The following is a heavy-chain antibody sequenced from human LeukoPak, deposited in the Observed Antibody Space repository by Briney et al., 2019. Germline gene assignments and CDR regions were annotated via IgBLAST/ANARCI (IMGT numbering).Heavy chain of an antibody. CDR1: GFTFSTSS. CDR3: ARDGSAYTFDY. J-gene: IGHJ4*02. D-gene: IGHD1-14*01. CDR2: VESNGRNT. Sequence: GGSLRLSCAASGFTFSTSSMHWVRQAPGKGLVWVSRVESNGRNTIYADSVKGRFTISRDNRKNTLYLQMNSLRAEDTAVYYCARDGSAYTFDYWGQGTLVTVSS. V-gene: IGHV3-74*01.